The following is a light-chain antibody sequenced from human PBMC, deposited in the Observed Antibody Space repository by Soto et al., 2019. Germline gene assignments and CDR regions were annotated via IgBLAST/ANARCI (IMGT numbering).Light chain of an antibody. CDR2: WAS. V-gene: IGKV4-1*01. CDR3: PQYYRLGT. J-gene: IGKJ4*01. CDR1: QSVLYSSNNKNY. Sequence: DIVMTQSPDSLAVSLGERATINCKSSQSVLYSSNNKNYLAWYQLKPGQPPKLLISWASTRESGVPDRFSGSGSGTDFTLTISSLQAEDVAVYYCPQYYRLGTFGGGTKVEIK.